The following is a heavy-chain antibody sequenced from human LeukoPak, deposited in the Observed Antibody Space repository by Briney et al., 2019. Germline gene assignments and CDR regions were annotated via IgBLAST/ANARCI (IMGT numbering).Heavy chain of an antibody. CDR3: ARIAVADRWRDY. CDR2: IKQDGSEK. D-gene: IGHD6-19*01. V-gene: IGHV3-7*03. CDR1: GLTVTNAW. Sequence: GGSLRLSCAASGLTVTNAWMSWVRQAPGKGLEWVANIKQDGSEKYYVDSVKGRFTISRDNAKNSLYLQMNSLRAEDTAVYYCARIAVADRWRDYWGQGTLVTVSS. J-gene: IGHJ4*02.